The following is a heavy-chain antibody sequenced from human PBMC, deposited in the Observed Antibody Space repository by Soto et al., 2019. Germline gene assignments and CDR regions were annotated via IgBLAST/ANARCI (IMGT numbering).Heavy chain of an antibody. CDR3: AKEGGLXGSYYISSSYYFDY. CDR2: ISYDGSNT. J-gene: IGHJ4*02. CDR1: GFTFSSYG. V-gene: IGHV3-30*18. Sequence: QVQLVESGGGVVQPGRSLRLSCVASGFTFSSYGMHWVRXXPXXGXXWVAIISYDGSNTYYADSVKGRFTISRDNSKNXLYXQXNXXXXXXXXXYYCAKEGGLXGSYYISSSYYFDYWGQGTLVTVSS. D-gene: IGHD1-26*01.